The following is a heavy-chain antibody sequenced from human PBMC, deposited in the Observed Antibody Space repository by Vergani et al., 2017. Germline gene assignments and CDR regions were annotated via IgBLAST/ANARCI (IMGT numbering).Heavy chain of an antibody. CDR3: TTVTHLHIVVVSRGVQYGMDV. D-gene: IGHD2-21*01. V-gene: IGHV3-15*01. Sequence: EVQLVESGGGLVKPGGSLRLSCAASGFTFSNAWMSWVRQAPGKGLEWVGRIKSKTDGGTTDYAAPVKGRFTISRDDSKNTLYLQMNSLKTEDTAVYYCTTVTHLHIVVVSRGVQYGMDVWGQGTTVTVSS. CDR1: GFTFSNAW. CDR2: IKSKTDGGTT. J-gene: IGHJ6*02.